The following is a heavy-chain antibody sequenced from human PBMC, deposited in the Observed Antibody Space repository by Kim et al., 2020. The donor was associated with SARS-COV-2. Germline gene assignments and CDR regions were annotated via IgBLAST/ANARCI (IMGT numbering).Heavy chain of an antibody. D-gene: IGHD5-18*01. V-gene: IGHV3-74*01. Sequence: GGSLRLSCAASGFTVSSYWMHWVRQVPGKGLVWVSRINGDGSSTSYADSVKGRFTISRDSAKNTLYLQMNSLRPEDTAVYYCARDRPDSAVITEQPMFDYWGQGTRVTV. CDR2: INGDGSST. CDR1: GFTVSSYW. J-gene: IGHJ4*02. CDR3: ARDRPDSAVITEQPMFDY.